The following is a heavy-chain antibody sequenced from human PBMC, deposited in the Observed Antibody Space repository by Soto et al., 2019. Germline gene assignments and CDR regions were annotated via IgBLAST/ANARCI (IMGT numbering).Heavy chain of an antibody. Sequence: EVQLLDSGGGLVQPGGSLRLSCVASGFTFSRYVMTWVRQAPGKGLEWVSTINSNGGSTYYADSVKGRFTISRDNSKNSLYLQMNGLRAKDTAVYFCARVPDLDYCSRTSCLYYFDYWGQGALVTVSS. CDR3: ARVPDLDYCSRTSCLYYFDY. V-gene: IGHV3-23*01. CDR1: GFTFSRYV. CDR2: INSNGGST. D-gene: IGHD2-2*01. J-gene: IGHJ4*02.